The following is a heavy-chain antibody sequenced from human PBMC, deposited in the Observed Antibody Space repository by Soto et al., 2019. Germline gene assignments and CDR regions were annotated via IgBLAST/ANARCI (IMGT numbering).Heavy chain of an antibody. CDR1: GGSISSSSYY. V-gene: IGHV4-39*01. CDR3: ASPLYDSSGYYATESADV. J-gene: IGHJ6*02. Sequence: PSETLSLTCTVSGGSISSSSYYWGWIRQPPGKGLEWIGSIYYSGSTYYNPSLKSRVTISVDTSKNQFSLKLSSVTAADTAVYYCASPLYDSSGYYATESADVWGQGTTVTVSS. D-gene: IGHD3-22*01. CDR2: IYYSGST.